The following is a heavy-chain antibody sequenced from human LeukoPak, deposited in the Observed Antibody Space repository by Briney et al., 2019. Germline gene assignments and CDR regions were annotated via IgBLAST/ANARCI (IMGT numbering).Heavy chain of an antibody. D-gene: IGHD1-26*01. J-gene: IGHJ4*02. V-gene: IGHV4-4*09. CDR3: ARQTPYSGNHYFDY. CDR2: IDPTGLT. CDR1: GGSISGHY. Sequence: SETLSLTCTVSGGSISGHYWSWIRQSPGKGLEWIGYIDPTGLTSYNPSLNSRVTISEDASKNQFSLKVRSVTTADTAVYFCARQTPYSGNHYFDYWGQGTLVTVSS.